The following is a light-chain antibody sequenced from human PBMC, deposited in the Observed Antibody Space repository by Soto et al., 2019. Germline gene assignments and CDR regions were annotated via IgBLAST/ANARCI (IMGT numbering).Light chain of an antibody. V-gene: IGKV3-20*01. CDR1: QSVSSSF. J-gene: IGKJ2*01. Sequence: EIVLTQSPGTLSLSPGERATLSCRASQSVSSSFLAWYQQKPGQAPRLLIYGASSRATGIPDRFSGSGSGTDFTLTISRLEPEDFAEYYCQQYGSAPLTFGQGTKRGIK. CDR2: GAS. CDR3: QQYGSAPLT.